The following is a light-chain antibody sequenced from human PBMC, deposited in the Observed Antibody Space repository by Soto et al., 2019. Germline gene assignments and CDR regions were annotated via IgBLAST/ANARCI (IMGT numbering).Light chain of an antibody. CDR1: SSNIGNNY. CDR3: ATWDDSMSAV. CDR2: SNN. J-gene: IGLJ3*02. V-gene: IGLV1-47*02. Sequence: QSVLTQPPSASGTPGQRVTISCSGSSSNIGNNYVYWYQHVPGTAPKLLIFSNNQRPSGVPDRFSGSKSGTSASLAISGLRSGDAADYYCATWDDSMSAVFGGGTKVTVL.